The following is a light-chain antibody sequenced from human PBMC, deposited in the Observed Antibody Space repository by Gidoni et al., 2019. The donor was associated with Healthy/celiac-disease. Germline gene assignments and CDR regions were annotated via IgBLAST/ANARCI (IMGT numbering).Light chain of an antibody. J-gene: IGKJ1*01. Sequence: DIQMTQSPSTLSASVGDRVTITCLASQSISSWLAWYQPKPGKAPKLPIYKASSLESGVPTRFRRRGSWTKFPLTIRLLQPDAFATLFCQQYNSYPWTFGQGTKVEIQ. CDR3: QQYNSYPWT. V-gene: IGKV1-5*03. CDR2: KAS. CDR1: QSISSW.